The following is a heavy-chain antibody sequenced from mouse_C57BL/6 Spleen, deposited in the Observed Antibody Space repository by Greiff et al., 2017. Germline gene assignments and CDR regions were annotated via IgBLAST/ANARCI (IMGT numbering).Heavy chain of an antibody. CDR3: ARDRGGNYCDY. CDR1: GFTFSSYA. J-gene: IGHJ2*01. V-gene: IGHV5-4*01. D-gene: IGHD1-1*02. CDR2: ISDGGSYT. Sequence: EVQLQQSGGGLVKPGGSLKLSCAASGFTFSSYAMSWVRQTPEKRLEWVATISDGGSYTYYPDNVKGRFTISRDNAKNNLYLQMSHLKSEDTAMYDCARDRGGNYCDYWGQGTTLTVSS.